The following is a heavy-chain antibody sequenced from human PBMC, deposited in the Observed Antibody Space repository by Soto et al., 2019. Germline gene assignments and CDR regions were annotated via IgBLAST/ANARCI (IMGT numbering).Heavy chain of an antibody. CDR1: GYTFTGYY. J-gene: IGHJ6*02. D-gene: IGHD6-19*01. CDR3: ARDDGLGYYYYGMDV. CDR2: INPNSGGT. V-gene: IGHV1-2*02. Sequence: ASVKVSCKASGYTFTGYYMHGVRQAPGQGLEWMGWINPNSGGTNYAQKFQGRVTMTRDTSISTAYMELSRLRSDDTAVYYCARDDGLGYYYYGMDVWGQGTTVTVSS.